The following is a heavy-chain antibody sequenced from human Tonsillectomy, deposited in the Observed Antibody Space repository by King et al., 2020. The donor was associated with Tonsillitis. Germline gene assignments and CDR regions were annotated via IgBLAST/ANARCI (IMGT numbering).Heavy chain of an antibody. CDR3: ARGLYCSSTSCYLGRFDI. CDR1: GGSFSGYY. CDR2: INHSGST. D-gene: IGHD2-2*01. Sequence: VQLQQWGAGLLKPSETLSLTCAVYGGSFSGYYWSWIRQPPGKRLEWIGEINHSGSTNYNPSLKSRVTISVDTSKNQFSLKLSSVTAADTAVYYCARGLYCSSTSCYLGRFDIWGQGTMVTVSS. J-gene: IGHJ3*02. V-gene: IGHV4-34*01.